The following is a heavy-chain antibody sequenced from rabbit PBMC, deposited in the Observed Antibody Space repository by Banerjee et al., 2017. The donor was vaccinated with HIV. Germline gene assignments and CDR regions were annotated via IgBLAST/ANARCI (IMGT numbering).Heavy chain of an antibody. V-gene: IGHV1S47*01. CDR1: GFDFSSYG. Sequence: QQQLEESGGGLVKPGGTLTLTCKASGFDFSSYGVSWVRQAPGKGLEWIGYIDPVFGSTYYATWVNGRFTISSHNAQNTLYLQLDSLTAADTATYFCASSAGYAGYGYAYYFNLWGQGTLVTVS. D-gene: IGHD6-1*01. CDR2: IDPVFGST. CDR3: ASSAGYAGYGYAYYFNL. J-gene: IGHJ4*01.